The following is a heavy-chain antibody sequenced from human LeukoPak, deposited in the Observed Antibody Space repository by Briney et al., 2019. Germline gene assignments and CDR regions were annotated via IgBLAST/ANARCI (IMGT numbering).Heavy chain of an antibody. D-gene: IGHD4-17*01. V-gene: IGHV3-21*01. CDR1: GFTFSTYG. CDR2: ISSGSGYM. Sequence: GGSLRLSCAASGFTFSTYGMNWVRQAPGKGLEWVSSISSGSGYMYYADSVKGRFTISKDNAKNSLYLQMNSLRAEDTAVYYCARHGDYGASSSYWGQGTLVTVSS. J-gene: IGHJ4*02. CDR3: ARHGDYGASSSY.